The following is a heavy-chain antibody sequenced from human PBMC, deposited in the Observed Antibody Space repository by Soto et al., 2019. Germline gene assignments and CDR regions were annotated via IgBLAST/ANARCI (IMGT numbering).Heavy chain of an antibody. CDR2: VSYMGRN. CDR1: GGSTSSVDYY. D-gene: IGHD5-18*01. CDR3: ARVPRATAMGHFAS. J-gene: IGHJ5*01. Sequence: QVQLQESGPGLVKPSQTLSLTCTVSGGSTSSVDYYWSWIRQPPGKGLEYIGYVSYMGRNDYNPSLKSRVTLSVDTSTNQFSLTLSSVTAADPAVYYCARVPRATAMGHFASWGQGTLVTVSS. V-gene: IGHV4-30-4*08.